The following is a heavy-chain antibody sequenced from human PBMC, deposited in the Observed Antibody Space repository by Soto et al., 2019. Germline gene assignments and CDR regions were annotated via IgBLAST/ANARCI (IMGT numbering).Heavy chain of an antibody. CDR1: GYIFVNYG. J-gene: IGHJ6*02. CDR2: ISPYTGNT. D-gene: IGHD3-16*01. V-gene: IGHV1-18*01. Sequence: QVQLVQSGDEVKKPGASVKVSCKASGYIFVNYGIAWVRQAPGQGLEWMGWISPYTGNTHSATKIEGRLTMTTDTPTSTAYMDLGSLTSDGAAVYYCVMVDNYVTPTPQDVWGQGTTVTVSS. CDR3: VMVDNYVTPTPQDV.